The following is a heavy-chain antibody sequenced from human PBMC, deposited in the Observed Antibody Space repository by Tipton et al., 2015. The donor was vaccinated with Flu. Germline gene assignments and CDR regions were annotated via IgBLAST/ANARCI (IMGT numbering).Heavy chain of an antibody. Sequence: LVQPSGTLSLTCGVSGDSISSNKWWSWLRQSPGKGLEWIGEIYDSGRSNYNPSLKSRVTISLDKSNNQLALRLSSVTAADTAVYYCAREGITYAFDYWGQGTLVTVSS. D-gene: IGHD2-2*01. V-gene: IGHV4-4*02. CDR2: IYDSGRS. CDR3: AREGITYAFDY. CDR1: GDSISSNKW. J-gene: IGHJ4*02.